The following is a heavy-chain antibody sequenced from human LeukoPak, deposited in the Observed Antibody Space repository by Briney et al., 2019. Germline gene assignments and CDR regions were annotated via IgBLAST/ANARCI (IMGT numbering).Heavy chain of an antibody. V-gene: IGHV4-30-2*01. D-gene: IGHD3-10*01. CDR1: GGSISSGGYS. Sequence: PSETLSLTCAVSGGSISSGGYSWSWIRQPPGKGLEWIGYIYHSGSTYYNPSLKSRATISVDRSKNQFSLKLSSVTAADTAVYYCARTMVRGAYNWFDPWGQGTLVTVSS. J-gene: IGHJ5*02. CDR3: ARTMVRGAYNWFDP. CDR2: IYHSGST.